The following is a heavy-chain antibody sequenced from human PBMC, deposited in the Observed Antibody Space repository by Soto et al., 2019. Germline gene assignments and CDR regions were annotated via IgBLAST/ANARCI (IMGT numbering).Heavy chain of an antibody. CDR1: GFTFSDYY. J-gene: IGHJ5*02. CDR3: ARTYYYGSGSYYTPKNWFDP. D-gene: IGHD3-10*01. Sequence: VGSLRLSCAASGFTFSDYYMSWIRQAPGKGLEWVSYISSSGSTIYYADSVKGRFTISRDNAKNSLYLQMNSLRAEDTAVYYCARTYYYGSGSYYTPKNWFDPWGQGTLVTVSS. CDR2: ISSSGSTI. V-gene: IGHV3-11*01.